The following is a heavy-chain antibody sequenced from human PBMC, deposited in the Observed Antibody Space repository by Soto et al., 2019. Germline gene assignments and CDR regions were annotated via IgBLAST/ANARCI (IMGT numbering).Heavy chain of an antibody. CDR3: ARDPPSTLGSFDI. Sequence: QVQLVESGGGVVQPGRSQRLSCAASGFTFSMYGMHWVRQAPGKGLEWMATVYYDGHNKYYADSVRGRFTISRDNSKNMLYLQMNSLRAKDTAVYYCARDPPSTLGSFDIWGRGTMVTVSS. D-gene: IGHD2-2*01. CDR2: VYYDGHNK. CDR1: GFTFSMYG. J-gene: IGHJ3*02. V-gene: IGHV3-33*01.